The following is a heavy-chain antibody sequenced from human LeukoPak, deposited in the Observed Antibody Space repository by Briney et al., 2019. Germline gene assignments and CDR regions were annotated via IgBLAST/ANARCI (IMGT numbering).Heavy chain of an antibody. CDR3: AKASGWYNSPLDY. CDR1: GFTFSSYG. J-gene: IGHJ4*02. D-gene: IGHD6-19*01. V-gene: IGHV3-9*03. CDR2: ISWNSGSI. Sequence: GRSLRLSCAASGFTFSSYGMHWVRQAPGKGLEWVSGISWNSGSIGYADSVKGRFTISRDNAKNSLYLQMNSLRAEDMALYYCAKASGWYNSPLDYWGQGTLVTVSS.